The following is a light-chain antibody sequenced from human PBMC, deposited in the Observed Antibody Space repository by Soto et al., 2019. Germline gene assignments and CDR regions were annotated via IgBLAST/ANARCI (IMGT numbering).Light chain of an antibody. CDR2: AAS. J-gene: IGKJ1*01. CDR1: QTITNS. CDR3: QQSYSTPRT. Sequence: DIQMTQSPSSLSASVGDRVTITCRASQTITNSLNWYQKKPEKAPNLLIYAASTLQSGVPSRFSGSGSGTDFTLTISSLQPEDVATYYCQQSYSTPRTFGQGTTVEIE. V-gene: IGKV1-39*01.